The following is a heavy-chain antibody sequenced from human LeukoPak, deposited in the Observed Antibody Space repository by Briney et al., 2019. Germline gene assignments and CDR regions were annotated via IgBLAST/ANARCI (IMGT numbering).Heavy chain of an antibody. CDR1: GVSISSSNW. CDR2: IYHSGST. V-gene: IGHV4-4*02. D-gene: IGHD3-22*01. CDR3: ARTAYYYDSSGYYYFDY. Sequence: SETLSLTCAVSGVSISSSNWWSWVRQPPGKGLERIGEIYHSGSTNYNPSLKSRVTISVDKSKNQFSLKLSSVTAADTAVYYCARTAYYYDSSGYYYFDYWGQGTLVTVSS. J-gene: IGHJ4*02.